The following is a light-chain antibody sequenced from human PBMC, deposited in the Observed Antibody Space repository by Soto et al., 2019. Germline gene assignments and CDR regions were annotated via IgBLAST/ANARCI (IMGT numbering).Light chain of an antibody. J-gene: IGKJ1*01. CDR2: GAA. Sequence: EIVLTQSPGTLSLSPGERATLSCRASQSVDSSYLAWYQQKPGQAPRLLIYGAASRATGISDRLSGSGSGTDFSLTISRLDPEDSAVYYCQQYGRPPQTFGQGTKVEI. CDR3: QQYGRPPQT. CDR1: QSVDSSY. V-gene: IGKV3-20*01.